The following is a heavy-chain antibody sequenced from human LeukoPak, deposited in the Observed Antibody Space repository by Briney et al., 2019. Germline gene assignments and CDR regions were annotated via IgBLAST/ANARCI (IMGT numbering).Heavy chain of an antibody. D-gene: IGHD2-21*02. CDR3: ARDPTFCGGDCYSGHDAFDI. V-gene: IGHV3-48*01. CDR1: GFTFSSYS. J-gene: IGHJ3*02. Sequence: GGSLRLSCAASGFTFSSYSMNWVRQAPGKGLEWVSYISSSSSTIYYADSVKGRFTISRDNAKNSLYLQMNSLRAEDTAVYYCARDPTFCGGDCYSGHDAFDIWGQGTMVTVSS. CDR2: ISSSSSTI.